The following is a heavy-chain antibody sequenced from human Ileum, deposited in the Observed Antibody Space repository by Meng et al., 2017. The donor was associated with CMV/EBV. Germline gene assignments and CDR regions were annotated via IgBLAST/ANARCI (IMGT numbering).Heavy chain of an antibody. Sequence: QVQRVESEGGVVQPGGSLSLSCAASGFTFSNYGMYWFRQAPGKGLEWVSFIRYDGSRYYAESVKGRFTISRGNSRNTLYLEMNSLTSEDTAVYYCAKVYGLAGIDYWGQGTLVTVSS. CDR3: AKVYGLAGIDY. J-gene: IGHJ4*02. D-gene: IGHD3/OR15-3a*01. CDR2: IRYDGSR. V-gene: IGHV3-30*02. CDR1: GFTFSNYG.